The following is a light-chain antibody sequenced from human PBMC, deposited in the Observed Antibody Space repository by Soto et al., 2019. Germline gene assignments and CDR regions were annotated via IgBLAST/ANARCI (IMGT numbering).Light chain of an antibody. CDR2: DAP. V-gene: IGKV1D-13*01. J-gene: IGKJ2*01. CDR1: QGIRSA. Sequence: AIQLTQSPSSLSASVGDRVTITCRASQGIRSALAWYQQKPGKSPKVLIYDAPNLENGVPSRFSGSGSGTDFTLTISSLQPEDSATYYCQQFNNYLYTFGQGTKLEIK. CDR3: QQFNNYLYT.